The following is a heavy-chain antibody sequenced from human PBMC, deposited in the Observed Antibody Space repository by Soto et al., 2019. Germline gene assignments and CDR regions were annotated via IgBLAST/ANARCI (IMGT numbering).Heavy chain of an antibody. CDR2: IYYNGNT. V-gene: IGHV4-59*08. CDR3: ARGYYYDNSAWPPGE. Sequence: SETLSLTCPVAGGSMISYYSNWFRKPPGRGLEWIGFIYYNGNTYYNPSLRSRVIISLDTSKNQFSLKLTSVTAADTAIYYCARGYYYDNSAWPPGEWGQGTLVTVSS. D-gene: IGHD3-22*01. J-gene: IGHJ4*01. CDR1: GGSMISYY.